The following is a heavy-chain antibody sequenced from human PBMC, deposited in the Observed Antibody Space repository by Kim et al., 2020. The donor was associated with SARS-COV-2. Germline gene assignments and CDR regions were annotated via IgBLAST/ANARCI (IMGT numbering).Heavy chain of an antibody. D-gene: IGHD6-19*01. CDR3: ARVKGAXXSSXXYHYXXY. V-gene: IGHV4-59*01. J-gene: IGHJ6*03. CDR1: GGSISSYY. CDR2: IYYSGST. Sequence: SETLSLTCTVSGGSISSYYWSWIRQPPGKGLEWIGYIYYSGSTNYNPSLKSRVTISVDTSKNQFXLKLSSVTXADTAXYYCARVKGAXXSSXXYHYXXY.